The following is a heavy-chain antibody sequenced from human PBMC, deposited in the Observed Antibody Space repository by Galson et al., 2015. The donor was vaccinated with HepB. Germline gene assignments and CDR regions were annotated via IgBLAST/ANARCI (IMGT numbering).Heavy chain of an antibody. CDR2: ISAYNGNT. Sequence: SVKVSCKASGYTFTSYGISWVRQAPGQGLEWMGWISAYNGNTNYAQKLQGRVTMNTDTSTSTAYMEMRSLRSDDTAVYYCARDLGVSPTNAYYYDSSGHYYMYYYYGMDVWGQGTTVTVSS. CDR3: ARDLGVSPTNAYYYDSSGHYYMYYYYGMDV. D-gene: IGHD3-22*01. V-gene: IGHV1-18*04. CDR1: GYTFTSYG. J-gene: IGHJ6*02.